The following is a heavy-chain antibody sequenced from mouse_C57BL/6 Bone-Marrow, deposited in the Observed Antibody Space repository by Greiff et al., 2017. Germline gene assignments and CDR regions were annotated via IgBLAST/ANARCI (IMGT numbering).Heavy chain of an antibody. CDR3: AREDYGSPLYFDV. V-gene: IGHV1-26*01. CDR1: GYTFTDYY. CDR2: INPNNGGT. Sequence: VQLQQSGPELVKPGASVKISCKASGYTFTDYYMNWVKQSHGKSLEWIGDINPNNGGTSYNQKFKGKATLTVDKSSSTAYMELRSLTSEDSAVYYCAREDYGSPLYFDVWDTGTTVTVSS. D-gene: IGHD1-1*01. J-gene: IGHJ1*03.